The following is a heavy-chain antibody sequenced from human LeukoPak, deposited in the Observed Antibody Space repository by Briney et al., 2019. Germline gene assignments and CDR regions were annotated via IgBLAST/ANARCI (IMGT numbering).Heavy chain of an antibody. CDR3: AKDKAYYYDSSGYWRFVLDAFDI. CDR2: ISGSGGST. CDR1: GFTFSSYA. J-gene: IGHJ3*02. V-gene: IGHV3-23*01. D-gene: IGHD3-22*01. Sequence: GGSLRLSCAASGFTFSSYAMSWVRQAPGKGLEWVSAISGSGGSTYYADSVKGRFTISRDNSKNTLYLQMNRLRAEYTAVYYCAKDKAYYYDSSGYWRFVLDAFDIWGQGTMVTVSS.